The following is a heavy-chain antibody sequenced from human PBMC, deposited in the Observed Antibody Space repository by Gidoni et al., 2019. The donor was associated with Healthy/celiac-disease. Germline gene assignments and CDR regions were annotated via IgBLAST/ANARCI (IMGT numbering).Heavy chain of an antibody. J-gene: IGHJ6*02. D-gene: IGHD3-10*01. CDR1: GFTFSDYY. Sequence: VQLLDLGSGVVKPGGSLRLSCAASGFTFSDYYMSWIRQAPGKGLEWVSYISSSGSTIYYADSVKGRFTISRDNAKNSLYLQMNSLRAEDTAVYYCARGDRKWFGELLPTYYYGMDVWGQGTTVTVSS. CDR2: ISSSGSTI. V-gene: IGHV3-11*04. CDR3: ARGDRKWFGELLPTYYYGMDV.